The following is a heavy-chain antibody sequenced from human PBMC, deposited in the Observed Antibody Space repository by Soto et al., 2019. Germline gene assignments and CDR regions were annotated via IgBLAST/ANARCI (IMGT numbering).Heavy chain of an antibody. J-gene: IGHJ5*02. CDR3: AKDPSGGGWFDP. V-gene: IGHV3-30*18. CDR1: GFTFSSYG. D-gene: IGHD3-16*01. Sequence: QVQLVESGGGVVQPGRSLRLSCAASGFTFSSYGMHWVRQAPGKGLEWVAVISYDGSNKYYADSVKGRFTISRDNSKNTLYLQMNSLRAEDTAVYYWAKDPSGGGWFDPWGQGTLVTVSS. CDR2: ISYDGSNK.